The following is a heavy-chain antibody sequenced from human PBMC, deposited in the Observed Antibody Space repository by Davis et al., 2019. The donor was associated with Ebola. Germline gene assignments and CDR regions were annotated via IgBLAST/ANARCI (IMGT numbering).Heavy chain of an antibody. CDR1: GFTFSSYS. CDR3: ASRGYSGYEQRKDYFDY. D-gene: IGHD5-12*01. Sequence: GGSLRLSCAASGFTFSSYSMNWVRQAPGKGLEWVSYISSSSSYTNYADSVKGRFTISRDNAKNSLYLQMNSLRAEDTAVYYCASRGYSGYEQRKDYFDYWGQGTLVTVSS. V-gene: IGHV3-21*05. J-gene: IGHJ4*02. CDR2: ISSSSSYT.